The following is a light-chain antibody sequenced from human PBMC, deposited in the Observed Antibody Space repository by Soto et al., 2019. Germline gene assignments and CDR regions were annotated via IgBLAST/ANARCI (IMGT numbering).Light chain of an antibody. CDR3: QQYGTSPRYN. J-gene: IGKJ2*01. Sequence: IVFTHSPCALSLSPVERATLSFRASQSVTTQLAWYQQKPGQAPRLLIYGASSRATGIPDRFSGSGSGTDFTLTISRLEPEDFAVYYCQQYGTSPRYNFGQGTKVDIK. CDR2: GAS. CDR1: QSVTTQ. V-gene: IGKV3-20*01.